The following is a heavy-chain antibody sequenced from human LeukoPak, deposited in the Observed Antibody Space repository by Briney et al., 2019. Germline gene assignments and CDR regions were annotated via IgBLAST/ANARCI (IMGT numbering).Heavy chain of an antibody. CDR1: GGSISSSSYY. Sequence: PSETLSLTCTVSGGSISSSSYYWGWIRQPPGKGLEWVSAISGSGDRTHYADSVKGRLTISRDNSKNTLYLQINSLRAEDTAVYYCAKPSSGNYPPTGYWGQGTLVTVSS. D-gene: IGHD1-26*01. V-gene: IGHV3-23*01. J-gene: IGHJ4*02. CDR3: AKPSSGNYPPTGY. CDR2: ISGSGDRT.